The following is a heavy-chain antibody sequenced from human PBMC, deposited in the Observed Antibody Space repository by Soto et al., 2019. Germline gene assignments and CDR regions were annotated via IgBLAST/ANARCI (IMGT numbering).Heavy chain of an antibody. CDR2: IYPGDSDT. J-gene: IGHJ4*02. Sequence: PGKSLKISCQGSGYSFSAYWIGWVRQMPGKGLEWMGIIYPGDSDTRYRPSFQGQVTISADKSISTAYLQWSSLKASDTAMYYCARPINGGYVYWGQGTLVTVSS. CDR1: GYSFSAYW. CDR3: ARPINGGYVY. V-gene: IGHV5-51*01. D-gene: IGHD5-12*01.